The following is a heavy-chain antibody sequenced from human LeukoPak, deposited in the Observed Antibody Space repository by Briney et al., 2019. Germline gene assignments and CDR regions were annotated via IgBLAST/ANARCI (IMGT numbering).Heavy chain of an antibody. J-gene: IGHJ4*02. D-gene: IGHD3-10*01. CDR1: GYTFTSYG. CDR2: ISAYNGNT. Sequence: ASVKVSCKASGYTFTSYGISWVRQAPGQGLEWMGWISAYNGNTNYAQKLQGRVTMTTDTSTSTAYMGLRSLRSDDTAVYYCARADNGRQLLWFGTAPDYWGQGTLVTVSS. CDR3: ARADNGRQLLWFGTAPDY. V-gene: IGHV1-18*01.